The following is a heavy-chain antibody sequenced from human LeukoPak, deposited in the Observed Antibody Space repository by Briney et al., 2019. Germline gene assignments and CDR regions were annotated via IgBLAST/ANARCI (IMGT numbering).Heavy chain of an antibody. J-gene: IGHJ3*02. Sequence: GGSLRLSCAASGFTFSRSGMHWVRQAPGKGLEGVAFISYHGRDQYSADSVKGRFTISRDNSKNTLYLQMNSLRAEDTAVYYCARDGLASVFDIWGQGTVVTVSS. CDR3: ARDGLASVFDI. D-gene: IGHD3/OR15-3a*01. CDR2: ISYHGRDQ. V-gene: IGHV3-33*01. CDR1: GFTFSRSG.